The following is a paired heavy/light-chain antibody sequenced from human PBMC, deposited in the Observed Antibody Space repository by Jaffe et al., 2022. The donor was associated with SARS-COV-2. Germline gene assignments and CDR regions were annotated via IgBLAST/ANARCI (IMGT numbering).Heavy chain of an antibody. V-gene: IGHV4-59*01. D-gene: IGHD2-15*01. J-gene: IGHJ4*02. Sequence: QVQLQESGPGLVKPSETLSLTCTVSGGSINNYYWSWFRQPPGEGLEWIGYIYYSGSTNYNPSLKSRVTISVDTSKNQFSLKLSSVTAADTAVYYCARSGGGHNDWGQGTLVTVSS. CDR3: ARSGGGHND. CDR2: IYYSGST. CDR1: GGSINNYY.
Light chain of an antibody. CDR3: QQYGRSPWT. J-gene: IGKJ1*01. CDR1: QIVGSTY. V-gene: IGKV3-20*01. Sequence: EIVLTQSPGTLSLSPGERATLSCRASQIVGSTYLVWYQQKPGQAPRLLIYGASSRATGIPDRFSGSGSGTDFTLTISRLEPEDFAVYYCQQYGRSPWTFGQGTKVEIK. CDR2: GAS.